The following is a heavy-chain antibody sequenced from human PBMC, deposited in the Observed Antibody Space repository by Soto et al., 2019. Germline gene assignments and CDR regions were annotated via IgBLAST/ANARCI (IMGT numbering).Heavy chain of an antibody. V-gene: IGHV3-66*01. CDR1: GFTVSSNY. D-gene: IGHD3-10*01. J-gene: IGHJ4*02. Sequence: EVQLVESGGGLVQPGGSLRLSCAASGFTVSSNYMSWVRQAPGKGLEWVSVIYSGGSTYYADSVKGRFTISRDNSKNTLYLQMNSLRAEDTAVYYCAREAYYYCSGSLIDYWGQGTLVTVSS. CDR2: IYSGGST. CDR3: AREAYYYCSGSLIDY.